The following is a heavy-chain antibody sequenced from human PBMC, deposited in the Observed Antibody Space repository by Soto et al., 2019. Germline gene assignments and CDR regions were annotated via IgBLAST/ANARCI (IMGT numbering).Heavy chain of an antibody. V-gene: IGHV4-39*01. CDR1: DDFIDTKNYY. J-gene: IGHJ4*02. Sequence: SETLSLTCTVSDDFIDTKNYYWAWIRQSPGKGLEWLGSFYYSGVTYFNPSLRSRTIISGDTSKNQVSLKLTSVTAADTAVYYCARQSTPYNGVAAIFGHWGQGILVTVSS. CDR3: ARQSTPYNGVAAIFGH. CDR2: FYYSGVT. D-gene: IGHD5-12*01.